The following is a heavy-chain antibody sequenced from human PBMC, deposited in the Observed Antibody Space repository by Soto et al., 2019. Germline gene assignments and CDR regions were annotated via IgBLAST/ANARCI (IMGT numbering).Heavy chain of an antibody. J-gene: IGHJ3*02. CDR1: GGSISSGGYY. CDR3: ARGNYYGSGHDAFDI. D-gene: IGHD3-10*01. CDR2: IYYSGST. V-gene: IGHV4-31*03. Sequence: SETLSLTCTVSGGSISSGGYYWSWIRQHPGKGLEWIGYIYYSGSTYYNPSLKSRVTISVDTSKNQFSLKLSSVTAADTAVYYCARGNYYGSGHDAFDIWGQGTMVTVSS.